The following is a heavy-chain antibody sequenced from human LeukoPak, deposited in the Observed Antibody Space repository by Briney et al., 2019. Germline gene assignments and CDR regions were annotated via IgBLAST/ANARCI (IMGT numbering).Heavy chain of an antibody. D-gene: IGHD3-22*01. CDR1: GYTFTSYG. J-gene: IGHJ4*02. Sequence: AASVKVSCKASGYTFTSYGISWVRQAPGQGLEWMGWISTYNDNTNYAQKLQGRVTMTTDTSTSTAYMELRSLRSDDTAMYYCARGLYYYDSSGYYYSGGDYWGQGTLVTVSS. V-gene: IGHV1-18*01. CDR2: ISTYNDNT. CDR3: ARGLYYYDSSGYYYSGGDY.